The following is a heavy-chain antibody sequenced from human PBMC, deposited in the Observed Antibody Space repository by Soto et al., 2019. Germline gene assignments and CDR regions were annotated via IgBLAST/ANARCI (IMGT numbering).Heavy chain of an antibody. V-gene: IGHV3-11*06. J-gene: IGHJ6*02. Sequence: QVQLVQSGGGLVEPGGSLRLSCAASGFKFSDYHMTWIRQAQGKGLEWISYISSSGTYTTYTDSVKGRFTVSRDNAKSSLYLKMNSLRGEDTAVYYCACVAPTIFGAQFHHNLVDVWGQGNTVTVAS. D-gene: IGHD3-3*01. CDR3: ACVAPTIFGAQFHHNLVDV. CDR2: ISSSGTYT. CDR1: GFKFSDYH.